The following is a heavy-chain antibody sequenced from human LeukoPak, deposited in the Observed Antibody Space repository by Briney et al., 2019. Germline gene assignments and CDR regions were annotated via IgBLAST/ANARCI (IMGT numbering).Heavy chain of an antibody. Sequence: GESLKISCKGSGYSFNTYWIAWVRQMPEKGLEWMGVIYPGDSDTRYSPSFQGRVTISADKSITTAYLQWSSLKASDTAMYYCARVHNWGGDFWGQGTLVTVSS. D-gene: IGHD7-27*01. CDR2: IYPGDSDT. CDR1: GYSFNTYW. J-gene: IGHJ4*02. CDR3: ARVHNWGGDF. V-gene: IGHV5-51*01.